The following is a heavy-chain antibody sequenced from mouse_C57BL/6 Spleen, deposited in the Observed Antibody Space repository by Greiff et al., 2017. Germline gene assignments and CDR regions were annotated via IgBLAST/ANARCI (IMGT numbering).Heavy chain of an antibody. CDR1: GYTFTSYW. V-gene: IGHV1-69*01. CDR3: ARRITTVVAFGY. CDR2: IDPSDSYT. Sequence: VQLQQPGAELVMPGASVKLSCKASGYTFTSYWMHWVKQRPGQGLEWIGEIDPSDSYTNYNPKFKGKSTLTVDKSSSTAYMQLSILTSEDSAVYYCARRITTVVAFGYWGQGTTLTVSS. D-gene: IGHD1-1*01. J-gene: IGHJ2*01.